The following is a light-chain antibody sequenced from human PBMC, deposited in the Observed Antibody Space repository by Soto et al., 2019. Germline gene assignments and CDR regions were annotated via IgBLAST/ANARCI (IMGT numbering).Light chain of an antibody. J-gene: IGKJ1*01. V-gene: IGKV1-5*01. Sequence: DLPLTQSPSTLAAPSGERVTITFRASQSISSWLAWYQQKPGKAPKVVIFDASSLESGVPSRFSGSGSATEFTLTISSLQPDDFATYYCQQYSTYPWTFGQGTKVDI. CDR2: DAS. CDR1: QSISSW. CDR3: QQYSTYPWT.